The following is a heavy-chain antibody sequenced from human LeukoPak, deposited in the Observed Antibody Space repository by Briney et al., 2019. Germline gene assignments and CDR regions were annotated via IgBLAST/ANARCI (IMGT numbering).Heavy chain of an antibody. D-gene: IGHD6-13*01. V-gene: IGHV4-59*01. CDR1: GGSISSYY. J-gene: IGHJ6*03. CDR3: ARGRNSSRLVYYYYYYMDV. Sequence: PSETLSLTCTVSGGSISSYYWSWIRQPPGKGLEWIGYIYYSGSTNYNPSLKSRVTISVDTSKNQFSLKLSSVTAADTAVYYCARGRNSSRLVYYYYYYMDVWGKGTTVTVSS. CDR2: IYYSGST.